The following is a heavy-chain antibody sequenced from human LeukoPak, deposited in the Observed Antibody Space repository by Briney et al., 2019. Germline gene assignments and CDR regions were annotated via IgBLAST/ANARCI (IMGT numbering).Heavy chain of an antibody. V-gene: IGHV3-21*01. Sequence: GGSLRLSCAASGFTFSGYSMILVRQAPGKGLEWVSSISSSSSYIYYADSVKGRFTISRDNAKNSLYLQMNSLRAENTAVYFCARTLYPLRSAGEPKYYFDYWGQGTLVTVSS. D-gene: IGHD3-16*01. J-gene: IGHJ4*02. CDR1: GFTFSGYS. CDR3: ARTLYPLRSAGEPKYYFDY. CDR2: ISSSSSYI.